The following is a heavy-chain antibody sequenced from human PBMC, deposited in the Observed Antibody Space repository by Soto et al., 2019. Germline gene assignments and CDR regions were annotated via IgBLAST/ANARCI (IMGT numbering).Heavy chain of an antibody. D-gene: IGHD2-15*01. J-gene: IGHJ4*02. Sequence: QVQLQESGPGLVKPSETLSLTCTVSGGSISGSYWGWIRQLPGKGLEWIAYFTYSGTTNYNPSLLSRVTISVDTFKNQFFLKLGSVTTADTAIYYCARDHRHCSGGSCYLWEYWGQGALVTVSS. V-gene: IGHV4-59*01. CDR3: ARDHRHCSGGSCYLWEY. CDR1: GGSISGSY. CDR2: FTYSGTT.